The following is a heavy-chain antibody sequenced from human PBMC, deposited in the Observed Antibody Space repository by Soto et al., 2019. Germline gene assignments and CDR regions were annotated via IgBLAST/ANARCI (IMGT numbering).Heavy chain of an antibody. V-gene: IGHV3-48*03. Sequence: GDSLRLSCAASGVTFSGYEMNWVRQAPGKGLEWISYISGSGTTIYYADSVKVRFTISRDNAKKSLYLQMNSLRAEDTAVYYCAREVTVFGVIIPTPMDVWGQGTTVTVS. CDR1: GVTFSGYE. CDR3: AREVTVFGVIIPTPMDV. CDR2: ISGSGTTI. D-gene: IGHD3-3*01. J-gene: IGHJ6*02.